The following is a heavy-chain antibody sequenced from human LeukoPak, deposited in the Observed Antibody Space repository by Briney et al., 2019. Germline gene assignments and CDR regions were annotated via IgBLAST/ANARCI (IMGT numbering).Heavy chain of an antibody. CDR3: AKPLETYYYYGMDV. J-gene: IGHJ6*02. CDR1: GFTFSSYG. Sequence: PGGSLRLSCAASGFTFSSYGMHWVRQAPGKGLEWVAVISYDGSNKYYADSVKGRFTISRDNSKNTLYLQMNSPRAEDTAVYYCAKPLETYYYYGMDVWGQGTTVTVPS. D-gene: IGHD5-24*01. V-gene: IGHV3-30*18. CDR2: ISYDGSNK.